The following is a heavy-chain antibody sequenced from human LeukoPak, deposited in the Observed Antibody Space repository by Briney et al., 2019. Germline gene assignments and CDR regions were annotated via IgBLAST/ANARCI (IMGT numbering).Heavy chain of an antibody. D-gene: IGHD3-10*01. CDR1: GYTVTVYH. CDR2: INPNSGCT. V-gene: IGHV1-2*02. J-gene: IGHJ4*02. CDR3: AGDMVRGVILRRVLEY. Sequence: ASVKVSCKASGYTVTVYHMHWVRQAPGQGLEWMGWINPNSGCTNYAQKFQGRVTMTRDTSINTAYMELSRLRSDDTAVYYCAGDMVRGVILRRVLEYWGQGTLVTVSS.